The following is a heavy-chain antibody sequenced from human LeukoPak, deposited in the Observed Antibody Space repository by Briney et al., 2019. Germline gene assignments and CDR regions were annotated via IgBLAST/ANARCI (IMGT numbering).Heavy chain of an antibody. D-gene: IGHD6-19*01. Sequence: PGGSLRLSCTASGFTFGDYAMSWVRQAPGKGLEGVGFIRSKAYGGTTEYAASVKGRFTISRDDSNSIAYLQMNSLKTEDTAVYYCTRAVAGTFDYWGQGTLVTVSS. CDR3: TRAVAGTFDY. V-gene: IGHV3-49*04. CDR2: IRSKAYGGTT. CDR1: GFTFGDYA. J-gene: IGHJ4*02.